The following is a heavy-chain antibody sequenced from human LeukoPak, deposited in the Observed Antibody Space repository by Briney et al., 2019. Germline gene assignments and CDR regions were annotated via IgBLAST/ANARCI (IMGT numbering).Heavy chain of an antibody. CDR3: AKDPHDDYVDAFDI. D-gene: IGHD3-16*01. J-gene: IGHJ3*02. V-gene: IGHV3-23*01. CDR2: IRGSGHNS. Sequence: GGSLRLSCAASGFPFSNYAMTWVRQAPGKGLEWVSRIRGSGHNSYYADSVKGRFTISRDNSKNTLYLQMNSLRAEDTAVYYCAKDPHDDYVDAFDIWGQGTRVTVSS. CDR1: GFPFSNYA.